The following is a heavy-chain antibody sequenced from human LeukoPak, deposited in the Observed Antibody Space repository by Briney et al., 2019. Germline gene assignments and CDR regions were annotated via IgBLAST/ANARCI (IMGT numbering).Heavy chain of an antibody. V-gene: IGHV3-30*02. J-gene: IGHJ4*02. D-gene: IGHD5-12*01. CDR1: GFTFSSYG. CDR3: AKDPRVDYFRGYFDY. CDR2: IRYDGSNK. Sequence: GGSLRLSCAASGFTFSSYGMHWVRQAPGKGLEWVAFIRYDGSNKYYADSVKGRFIISRDNSKNTLYLQMNSLRAEDTAVYYCAKDPRVDYFRGYFDYWGQGTLVTVSS.